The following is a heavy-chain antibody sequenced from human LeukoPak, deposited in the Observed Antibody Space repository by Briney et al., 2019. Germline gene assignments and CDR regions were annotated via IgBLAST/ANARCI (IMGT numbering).Heavy chain of an antibody. V-gene: IGHV3-74*01. CDR1: GFTFSDYW. D-gene: IGHD5-18*01. J-gene: IGHJ4*02. CDR3: ARVITGSTYGQFDY. CDR2: INSGGSRT. Sequence: GGSLRLSCTASGFTFSDYWMHWVRQAPGKGLVWVPRINSGGSRTNYADCVKGRFTISRDNAKNTVFLQMNSLRAEDAAVYYCARVITGSTYGQFDYWGQGALATVSS.